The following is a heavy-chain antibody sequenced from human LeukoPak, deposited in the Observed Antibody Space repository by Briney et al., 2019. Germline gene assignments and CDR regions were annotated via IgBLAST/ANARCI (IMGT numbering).Heavy chain of an antibody. J-gene: IGHJ4*02. CDR2: IIPIFGTT. D-gene: IGHD1-7*01. V-gene: IGHV1-69*05. Sequence: ASVKVSCKASGSTFSSYAISWVRQAPGQGLEWMGGIIPIFGTTNYAQKFQGRVTITTDESTSTAYMELSSLRSEDTAVYYCARAITGTPDYFDFWGQGTLVTVSP. CDR3: ARAITGTPDYFDF. CDR1: GSTFSSYA.